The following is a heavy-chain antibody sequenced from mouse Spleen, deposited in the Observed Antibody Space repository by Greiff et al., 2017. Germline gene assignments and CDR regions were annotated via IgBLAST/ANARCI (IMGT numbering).Heavy chain of an antibody. J-gene: IGHJ1*03. CDR1: GFTFSDYG. CDR3: AEGSSFWYFDV. V-gene: IGHV5-17*01. Sequence: EVKLVESGGGLVKPGGSLKLSCAASGFTFSDYGMHWVRQAPEKGLEWVAYISSGSSTIYYADTVKGRFTISRDNAKNTLFLQMTSLRSEDTAMYYCAEGSSFWYFDVWGTGTTVTVSS. D-gene: IGHD1-1*01. CDR2: ISSGSSTI.